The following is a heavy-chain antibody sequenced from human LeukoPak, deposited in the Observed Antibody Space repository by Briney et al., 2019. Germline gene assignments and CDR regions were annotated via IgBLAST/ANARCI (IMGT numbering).Heavy chain of an antibody. CDR1: GFTFSSYS. J-gene: IGHJ4*02. V-gene: IGHV3-21*04. Sequence: PGGSLRLSCAASGFTFSSYSVNWVRQAPGKGLEWVSSISSSTSYIFYEDSVKGRFTISRDNAKNSLYLQMNSLRAEDTAVYYCAKEIEWYFDYWGQGTLVTVSS. CDR2: ISSSTSYI. CDR3: AKEIEWYFDY. D-gene: IGHD5-12*01.